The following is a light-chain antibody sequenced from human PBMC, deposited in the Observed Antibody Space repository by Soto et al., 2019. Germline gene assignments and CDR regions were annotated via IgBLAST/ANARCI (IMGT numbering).Light chain of an antibody. V-gene: IGKV1-9*01. CDR1: QDIGIN. CDR2: GAS. Sequence: ILLTQSPPSLSASVGDRVTITCRASQDIGINLAWYHQIPGKAPKVLISGASAVQSEVPSGFSGSGSGTDFTLTISSLQPEHFASYYCRQLHIYPYTFRQGTKLEI. CDR3: RQLHIYPYT. J-gene: IGKJ2*01.